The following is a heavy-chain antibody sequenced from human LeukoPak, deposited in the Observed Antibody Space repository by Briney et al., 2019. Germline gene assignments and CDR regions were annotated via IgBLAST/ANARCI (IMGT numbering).Heavy chain of an antibody. CDR1: GGSISSYY. J-gene: IGHJ2*01. CDR3: ASSSSGWYIWYFDL. CDR2: IYYSGST. Sequence: SETLSLTCTVSGGSISSYYWSWIRQPPGKGLEWIGYIYYSGSTNYNPSLKSRVTISVDTSKNQFSLKLSSVTAADTAVYYCASSSSGWYIWYFDLWGRGTLVTVSS. D-gene: IGHD6-19*01. V-gene: IGHV4-59*01.